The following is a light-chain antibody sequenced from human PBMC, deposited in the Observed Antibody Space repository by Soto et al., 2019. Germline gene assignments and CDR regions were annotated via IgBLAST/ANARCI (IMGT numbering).Light chain of an antibody. CDR3: QQYGSSPPWT. CDR2: GAA. J-gene: IGKJ1*01. CDR1: QSVSSSY. V-gene: IGKV3-20*01. Sequence: EILLTQSPGTLPLSPWERATLSFRASQSVSSSYLAWYQQKPGQAPRLLIYGAASRATGIPDRFSGSGSGTDFTLTISRLEPEDFAVYYCQQYGSSPPWTFGQGTKVDIK.